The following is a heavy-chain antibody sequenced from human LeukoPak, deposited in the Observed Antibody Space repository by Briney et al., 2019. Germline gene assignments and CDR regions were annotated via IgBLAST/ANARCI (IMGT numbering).Heavy chain of an antibody. Sequence: GASVKVSCKASGYTFTSYGISWVRQAHGPGLEWMGWISAYNGNTNYAQKLQGRVTMTTDTSTTTAYMELRSLRSDDTAVYYCARSLDSSGYRAYYYYYMDVWGKGTTVTVSS. D-gene: IGHD3-22*01. V-gene: IGHV1-18*01. CDR2: ISAYNGNT. CDR1: GYTFTSYG. CDR3: ARSLDSSGYRAYYYYYMDV. J-gene: IGHJ6*03.